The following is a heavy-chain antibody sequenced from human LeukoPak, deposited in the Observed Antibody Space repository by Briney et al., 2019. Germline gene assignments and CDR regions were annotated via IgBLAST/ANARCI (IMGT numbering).Heavy chain of an antibody. Sequence: GGSLRLSCAASGFTFSDAWMTWVRQAPGKGLEWLGLIKSKTDGGTTDYAAPVKGRFTVSRDDSKNTLFLQMNSLKTEDTAVYYCTPPPHGDYGDYWGQGTLVTVSS. CDR3: TPPPHGDYGDY. CDR1: GFTFSDAW. CDR2: IKSKTDGGTT. D-gene: IGHD2-8*01. J-gene: IGHJ4*02. V-gene: IGHV3-15*01.